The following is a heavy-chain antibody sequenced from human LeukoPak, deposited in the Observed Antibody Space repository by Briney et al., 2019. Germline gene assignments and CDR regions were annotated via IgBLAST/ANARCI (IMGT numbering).Heavy chain of an antibody. CDR3: ARDLSGYYNY. CDR1: GFTFSNYW. J-gene: IGHJ4*02. V-gene: IGHV3-20*04. D-gene: IGHD3-22*01. Sequence: GGSLRLSCAASGFTFSNYWMHWVRQAPGKGLEWVSGINWNGGSTGYADSVKGRFTISRDNAKNSLYLQMNSLRAEDTAVYYCARDLSGYYNYWGQGTLVTVSS. CDR2: INWNGGST.